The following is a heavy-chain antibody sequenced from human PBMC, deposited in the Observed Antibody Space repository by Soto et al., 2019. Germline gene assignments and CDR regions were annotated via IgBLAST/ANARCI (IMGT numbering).Heavy chain of an antibody. D-gene: IGHD4-17*01. Sequence: SETLSLTCTVSGGSISSGGYYWSWIRQHPGKGLEWIGYIYYSGSTYYNPSLKGRVTVSVDTSKNQFSLKLSSVTAADTAVYYCARLTDYGDPLDYWGQGTLVTVSS. J-gene: IGHJ4*02. CDR1: GGSISSGGYY. CDR2: IYYSGST. V-gene: IGHV4-31*03. CDR3: ARLTDYGDPLDY.